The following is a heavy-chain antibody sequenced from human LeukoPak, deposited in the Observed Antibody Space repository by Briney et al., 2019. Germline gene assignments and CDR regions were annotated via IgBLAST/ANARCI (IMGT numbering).Heavy chain of an antibody. Sequence: PGGSLRLSCAASGFTFSGYSMNWVRQAPGKGLEWVSYITSSSSAIYYADSVKGRFTTSRDNAKNSLYLQMNSLRAEDTAVYYCARVRGSYHFDYWGQGTLVTVSS. CDR2: ITSSSSAI. V-gene: IGHV3-48*01. CDR3: ARVRGSYHFDY. D-gene: IGHD1-26*01. CDR1: GFTFSGYS. J-gene: IGHJ4*02.